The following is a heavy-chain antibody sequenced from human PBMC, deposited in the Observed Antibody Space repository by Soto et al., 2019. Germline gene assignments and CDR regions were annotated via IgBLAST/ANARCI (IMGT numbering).Heavy chain of an antibody. J-gene: IGHJ4*02. CDR3: SRSLDS. Sequence: GGSRRRSWAASGFTFSTYWMDGVRQTPGKGLEWVANINQDGSEKNYVDSVKGRFTIYRDNAKNSLYLQMSSLTAEDSALYYCSRSLDSWGQGTLVTVSS. CDR2: INQDGSEK. CDR1: GFTFSTYW. V-gene: IGHV3-7*01.